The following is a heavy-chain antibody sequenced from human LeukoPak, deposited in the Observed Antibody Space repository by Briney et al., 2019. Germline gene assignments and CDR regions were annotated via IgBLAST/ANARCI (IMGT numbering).Heavy chain of an antibody. CDR2: ISSSGSTI. V-gene: IGHV3-48*03. CDR3: AREGGIAAAGIDY. J-gene: IGHJ4*02. D-gene: IGHD6-13*01. CDR1: GFTFSSYE. Sequence: GGSLRLSCAASGFTFSSYEMNWVRQAPGRGLEWVSYISSSGSTIYYADSVKGRFTISRDNAKNSLYLQMNSLRAEDTAVYYCAREGGIAAAGIDYWGQGTLVTVSS.